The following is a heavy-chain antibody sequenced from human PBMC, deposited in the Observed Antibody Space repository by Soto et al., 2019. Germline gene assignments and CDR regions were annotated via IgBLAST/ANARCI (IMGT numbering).Heavy chain of an antibody. CDR1: GFTFSSYW. Sequence: LKISCAASGFTFSSYWMHWVRQAPGKGLVWVSRIDSDGSITTYADSVKGRFTISRDNAKNTLYLQMDSVRVEDTAVYYCARDLPGIAVAPHWGQGTLVTVSS. D-gene: IGHD6-19*01. J-gene: IGHJ4*02. CDR3: ARDLPGIAVAPH. CDR2: IDSDGSIT. V-gene: IGHV3-74*01.